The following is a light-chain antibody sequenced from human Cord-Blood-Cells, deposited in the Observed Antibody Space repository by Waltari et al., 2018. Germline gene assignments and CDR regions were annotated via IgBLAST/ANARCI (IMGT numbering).Light chain of an antibody. Sequence: QSALTQPASVSGSPGPSITISCTGTSSDVGGYNYVSWYQQHPGKAPKLMIYDVSKRPSGVSNRFSGSTSGNTASLTISGLQAEDEADYYCSSYTSSSTWVFGGGTKLTVL. CDR3: SSYTSSSTWV. CDR2: DVS. CDR1: SSDVGGYNY. V-gene: IGLV2-14*01. J-gene: IGLJ3*02.